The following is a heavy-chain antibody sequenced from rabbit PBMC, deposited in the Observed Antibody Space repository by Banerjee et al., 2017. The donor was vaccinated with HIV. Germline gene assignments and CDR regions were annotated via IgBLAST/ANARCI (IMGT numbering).Heavy chain of an antibody. CDR2: IGTGSSGNT. D-gene: IGHD4-1*01. CDR1: GFTLSSYY. CDR3: ARDLAGVIGWNFNL. Sequence: QEQLEESGGDLVKPEGSLTLTCTASGFTLSSYYMCWVRQAPGKGLEWIACIGTGSSGNTFYASWAKGRFTISKTSSTTVTLQMTSLTAADTATYFCARDLAGVIGWNFNLWGPGTLVTVS. J-gene: IGHJ4*01. V-gene: IGHV1S45*01.